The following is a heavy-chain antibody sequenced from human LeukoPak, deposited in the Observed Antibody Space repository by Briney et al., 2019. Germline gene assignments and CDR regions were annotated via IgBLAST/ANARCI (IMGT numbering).Heavy chain of an antibody. V-gene: IGHV3-11*06. CDR1: GFTFSDYY. CDR2: ISSSSSYT. CDR3: AREGNDILTGYPDHFDY. Sequence: PGGSLRLSCAASGFTFSDYYMSWIRQAPGKGLEWVSYISSSSSYTNYADSVKGRFTISRDNAKNSLYLQMNSLRAEDTAVYYCAREGNDILTGYPDHFDYWGQGTLVTVSS. J-gene: IGHJ4*02. D-gene: IGHD3-9*01.